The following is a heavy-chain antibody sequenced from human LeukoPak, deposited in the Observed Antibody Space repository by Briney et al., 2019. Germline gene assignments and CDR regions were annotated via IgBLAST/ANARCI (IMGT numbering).Heavy chain of an antibody. CDR1: GFTFSSYA. Sequence: PGGSLRLSCAASGFTFSSYAMHWVRQAPGKELEWVAVISYDGSNKYYADSVKGRFTISRDNSKNTLYLQMNSLRAEDTAVYYCARDTGRMDSYGYEYDYWGQGTLVTVSS. CDR3: ARDTGRMDSYGYEYDY. V-gene: IGHV3-30*04. J-gene: IGHJ4*02. D-gene: IGHD5-18*01. CDR2: ISYDGSNK.